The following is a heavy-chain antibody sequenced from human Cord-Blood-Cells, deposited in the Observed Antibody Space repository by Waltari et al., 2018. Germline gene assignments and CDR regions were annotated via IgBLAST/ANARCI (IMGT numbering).Heavy chain of an antibody. D-gene: IGHD2-2*01. J-gene: IGHJ5*02. CDR1: GGSFSGYY. V-gene: IGHV4-34*01. CDR2: INHSGST. Sequence: QVQLQQWGAGLLKPSETLSLTCAVYGGSFSGYYWSWIRQPPGKGLECIGEINHSGSTNYNPSLKSRVTISVDTSKNQFSLKLSSVTAADTAVYYCARGGRYCSSTSCQNNWFDPWGQGTLVTVSS. CDR3: ARGGRYCSSTSCQNNWFDP.